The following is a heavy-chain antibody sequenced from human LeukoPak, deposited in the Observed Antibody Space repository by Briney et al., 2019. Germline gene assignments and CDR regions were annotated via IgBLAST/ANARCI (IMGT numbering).Heavy chain of an antibody. Sequence: SVKVSCKASGGTFSSYAISWVRQAPGQGLEWMGGIIPIFGTANYAQKSQGRVTITTDESTSTAYMELSSLRSEDTAVYYCARGRYYYDSSGHGRDYYYYYMDVWGKGTTVTVSS. CDR2: IIPIFGTA. CDR3: ARGRYYYDSSGHGRDYYYYYMDV. J-gene: IGHJ6*03. V-gene: IGHV1-69*05. CDR1: GGTFSSYA. D-gene: IGHD3-22*01.